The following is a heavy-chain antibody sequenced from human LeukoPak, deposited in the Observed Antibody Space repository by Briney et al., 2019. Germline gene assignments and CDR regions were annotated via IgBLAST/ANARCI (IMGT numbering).Heavy chain of an antibody. V-gene: IGHV3-48*03. J-gene: IGHJ4*02. CDR3: ARDGPGYSFDY. Sequence: PGGSLRLSCAASGFTFSGYEMNWVRQAPEKGLEWVSCISTSGNTIYYADSLKGRFTVSRDNARNSLYLQVNSLRAEDTAVYYCARDGPGYSFDYWGQGTLVTVSS. CDR1: GFTFSGYE. CDR2: ISTSGNTI. D-gene: IGHD5-18*01.